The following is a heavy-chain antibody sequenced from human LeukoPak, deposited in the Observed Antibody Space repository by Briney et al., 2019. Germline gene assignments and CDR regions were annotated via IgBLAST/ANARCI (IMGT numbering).Heavy chain of an antibody. CDR1: GGPIISHY. CDR3: AREEGGYDFWSGYYRYAWFDP. J-gene: IGHJ5*02. Sequence: SETLSLTCTVSGGPIISHYWTWIRQSPVKGLEWIGDISNSGSTSYNPSLKSRVTISIDTSKNQFSLKLSSVTAADTAVYYCAREEGGYDFWSGYYRYAWFDPWGQGTLVTVSS. D-gene: IGHD3-3*01. V-gene: IGHV4-59*11. CDR2: ISNSGST.